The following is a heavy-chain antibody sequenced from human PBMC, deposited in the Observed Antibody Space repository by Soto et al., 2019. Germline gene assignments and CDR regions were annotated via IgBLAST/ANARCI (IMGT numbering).Heavy chain of an antibody. CDR3: ARDTRFLEWYPIDY. V-gene: IGHV1-18*01. CDR1: GYTFTSYG. D-gene: IGHD3-3*01. CDR2: ISAYNGNT. Sequence: ASVNVSCKASGYTFTSYGISWVRQAPGQGLEWMGWISAYNGNTNYAQKLQGRVTMTTDTSTSTAYMELRSLRSDDTAVYYCARDTRFLEWYPIDYWGQGTLVTVSS. J-gene: IGHJ4*02.